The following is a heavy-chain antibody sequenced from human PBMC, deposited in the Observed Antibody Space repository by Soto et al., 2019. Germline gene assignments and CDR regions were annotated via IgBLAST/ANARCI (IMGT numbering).Heavy chain of an antibody. J-gene: IGHJ6*02. V-gene: IGHV5-10-1*01. CDR3: ASIIAARPDHSKVGMDV. D-gene: IGHD6-6*01. CDR2: IDPSDSYT. CDR1: GYSFTSYW. Sequence: PGESLKISCKGSGYSFTSYWISWVRQMPGKGLEWMGRIDPSDSYTNYSPSFQGHVTISADKSISTAYLQWSSLKASDTAMYYCASIIAARPDHSKVGMDVWGQGTTVTVSS.